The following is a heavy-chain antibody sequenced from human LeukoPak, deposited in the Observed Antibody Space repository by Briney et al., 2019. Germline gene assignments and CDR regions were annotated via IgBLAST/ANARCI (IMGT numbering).Heavy chain of an antibody. D-gene: IGHD2-2*01. Sequence: SETLSPTCTVSGGSISSDYWSWIRQPPGKGLEWIGYIYYSGRTNYNPSLKSRVTISVDTSKNQISLKLSSVTAANTAVYYCARSSTGCYFDYWGQGTRVTVSS. V-gene: IGHV4-59*01. J-gene: IGHJ4*02. CDR2: IYYSGRT. CDR3: ARSSTGCYFDY. CDR1: GGSISSDY.